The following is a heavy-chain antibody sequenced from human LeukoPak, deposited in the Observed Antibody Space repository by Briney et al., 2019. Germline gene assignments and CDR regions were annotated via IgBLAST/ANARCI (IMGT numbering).Heavy chain of an antibody. J-gene: IGHJ4*02. V-gene: IGHV4-34*01. CDR2: INHSGST. D-gene: IGHD3-10*01. CDR3: ARGGTFVTMVRGVTRTFDY. CDR1: GGSFSGYY. Sequence: SETLSLTCAVYGGSFSGYYWSWIRQPPGKGLEWLGEINHSGSTNYNPSLKSRVTISVDTSKNQFSLKLSSVTAADTAVYYCARGGTFVTMVRGVTRTFDYWGQGTLVTVSS.